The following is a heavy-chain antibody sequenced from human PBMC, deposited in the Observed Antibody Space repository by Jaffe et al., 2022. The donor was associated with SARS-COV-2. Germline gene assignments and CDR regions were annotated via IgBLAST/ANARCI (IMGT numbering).Heavy chain of an antibody. Sequence: QVQLVESGGGVVQPGRSLRLSCAASGFTFSSYAMHWVRQAPGKGLEWVAVISYDGSNKYYADSVKGRFTISRDNSKNTLYLQMNSLRAEDTAVYYCARAYYDILTGYRYLDYWGQGTLVTVSS. D-gene: IGHD3-9*01. J-gene: IGHJ4*02. CDR3: ARAYYDILTGYRYLDY. V-gene: IGHV3-30*04. CDR1: GFTFSSYA. CDR2: ISYDGSNK.